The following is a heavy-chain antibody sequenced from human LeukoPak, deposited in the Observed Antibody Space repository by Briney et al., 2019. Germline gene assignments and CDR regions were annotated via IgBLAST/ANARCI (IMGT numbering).Heavy chain of an antibody. CDR2: ISPTGSTT. J-gene: IGHJ4*02. CDR3: ARGPNSNWSGLDF. Sequence: GGSLRLSCIASGFSFSGHWMHWARHLPGKGLVWVSRISPTGSTTSYADSVKGRFTVSRDNAKSTLYLQVNNLRAEDTAVYYCARGPNSNWSGLDFWGQGTLLTVSS. V-gene: IGHV3-74*01. CDR1: GFSFSGHW. D-gene: IGHD6-6*01.